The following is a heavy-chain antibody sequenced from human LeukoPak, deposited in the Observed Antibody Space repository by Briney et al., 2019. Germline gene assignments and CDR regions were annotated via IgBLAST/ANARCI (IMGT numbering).Heavy chain of an antibody. CDR1: GFTFSSYW. CDR2: INSDGSST. CDR3: ARAPDGYKPLDY. J-gene: IGHJ4*02. Sequence: PGGSLRLSCAASGFTFSSYWMYWVRQAPGKGLVWVSRINSDGSSTSYADSVKGRFTISRDNAKNTLYLQMNSLRAEDTAVYYCARAPDGYKPLDYWGQGTLVTVSS. D-gene: IGHD5-24*01. V-gene: IGHV3-74*01.